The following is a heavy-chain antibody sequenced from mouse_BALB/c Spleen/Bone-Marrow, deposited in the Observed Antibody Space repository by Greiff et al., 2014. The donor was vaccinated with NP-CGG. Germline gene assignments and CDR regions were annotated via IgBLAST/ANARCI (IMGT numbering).Heavy chain of an antibody. J-gene: IGHJ2*01. CDR3: ARYRLGTYFDY. V-gene: IGHV14-3*02. CDR1: GFNIKDTY. D-gene: IGHD2-14*01. Sequence: EVKLVESGAELVKPGASVKLSCTASGFNIKDTYMHWVKQRPEQGLEWIGRVDPANGNTKYDPKFQGKATITADTSSNTAYLQLSSLTSEDTVVYYCARYRLGTYFDYWGQGTTLTVSS. CDR2: VDPANGNT.